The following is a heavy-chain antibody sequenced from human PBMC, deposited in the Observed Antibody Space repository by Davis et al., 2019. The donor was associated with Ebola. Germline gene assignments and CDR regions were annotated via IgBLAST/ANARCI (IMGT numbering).Heavy chain of an antibody. V-gene: IGHV1-18*01. CDR3: AREATMVRGGGWFDP. CDR1: GYTFTSYG. D-gene: IGHD3-10*01. Sequence: ASVKVSCKASGYTFTSYGISWVRQAPGQGLEWMGWISAYNGNTNYAQKLQGRVTMTTDTSTSTAYMKLRSLRSDDTAVYYCAREATMVRGGGWFDPWGQGTLVTVSS. J-gene: IGHJ5*02. CDR2: ISAYNGNT.